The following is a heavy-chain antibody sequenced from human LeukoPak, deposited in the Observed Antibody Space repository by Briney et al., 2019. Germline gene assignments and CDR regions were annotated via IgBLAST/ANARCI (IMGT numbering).Heavy chain of an antibody. CDR3: AKDYHLTGYYGPLHY. V-gene: IGHV3-30*18. J-gene: IGHJ4*02. CDR1: GFTFSNYG. D-gene: IGHD3-9*01. CDR2: ISNDGSNK. Sequence: HPGRSLRLSCAASGFTFSNYGIHWVRQAPGKGLEWVAVISNDGSNKNYADSVKGRVTISRDNSKDTVYLQMNSLRAEDTAVYYCAKDYHLTGYYGPLHYWGQGTLVTVSS.